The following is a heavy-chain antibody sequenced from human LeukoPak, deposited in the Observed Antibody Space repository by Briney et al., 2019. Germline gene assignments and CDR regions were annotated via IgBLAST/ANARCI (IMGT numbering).Heavy chain of an antibody. CDR3: ARASDLYYDSSGLESLDP. V-gene: IGHV1-69*05. D-gene: IGHD3-22*01. CDR2: IIPIFGTA. Sequence: GASVKVSCKASGGTFSSYAISWVRQAPGQGLEWMGGIIPIFGTANYAQKFQGRVTITTDESTSTAYMELSSLRSEDTAVYYCARASDLYYDSSGLESLDPWGQGTLVTVSS. J-gene: IGHJ5*02. CDR1: GGTFSSYA.